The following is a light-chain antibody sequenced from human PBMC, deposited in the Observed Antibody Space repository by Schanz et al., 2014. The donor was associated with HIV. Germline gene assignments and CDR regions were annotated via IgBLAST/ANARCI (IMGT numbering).Light chain of an antibody. Sequence: QSVLTQPASVSGSPGQSITISCTGTSSDVGGYNYVSWYQHHPGKAPKLMIYDVSNRPSGVSNRFSGSKSGNTASLTVSGLQAEDEADYYCSSYGGSNNSVFGTGTKLTVL. J-gene: IGLJ1*01. V-gene: IGLV2-14*03. CDR2: DVS. CDR1: SSDVGGYNY. CDR3: SSYGGSNNSV.